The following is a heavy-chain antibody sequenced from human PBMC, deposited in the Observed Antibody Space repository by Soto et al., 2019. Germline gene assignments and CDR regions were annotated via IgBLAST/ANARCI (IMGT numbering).Heavy chain of an antibody. CDR1: GGSISNYY. D-gene: IGHD6-19*01. J-gene: IGHJ4*02. CDR3: AGGSSGWSSLDF. CDR2: IHYSGTT. V-gene: IGHV4-59*01. Sequence: QVQLQESGPGLVKPSETLALICTVSGGSISNYYWNWIRQPPGKGLEWIGHIHYSGTTSNNPSLKSRVTISVDTSKSQFSLKLRSVSAADTAVYYCAGGSSGWSSLDFWGQGTLVTVSS.